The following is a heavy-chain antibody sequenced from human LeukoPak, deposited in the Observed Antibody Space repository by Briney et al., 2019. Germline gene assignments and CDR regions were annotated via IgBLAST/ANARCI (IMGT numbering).Heavy chain of an antibody. D-gene: IGHD3-9*01. J-gene: IGHJ4*02. CDR1: GFTFSRYL. CDR3: EGGATGLPEY. CDR2: IDRDGTNR. Sequence: GGSLRLSCAASGFTFSRYLMHWVRQAPGKGLVWGSRIDRDGTNRDYADSVKGRFTSSRDNDTNTVYLKMNSLRDEETAVYYCEGGATGLPEYWGQGSLVTVSS. V-gene: IGHV3-74*01.